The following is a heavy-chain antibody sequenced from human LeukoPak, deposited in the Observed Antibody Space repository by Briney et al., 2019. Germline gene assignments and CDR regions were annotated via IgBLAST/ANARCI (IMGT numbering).Heavy chain of an antibody. CDR3: ARVSRYYYDSSGYLNY. Sequence: SETLSLTCTVSGGSISYYYWSWIRQPPGKGLEWIGYIYYSGSTTYNPSLKSRVTISVDTSKNQLSLKLSSVTAADTAVYYCARVSRYYYDSSGYLNYWGQGTLVTVSS. CDR2: IYYSGST. J-gene: IGHJ4*02. V-gene: IGHV4-59*12. CDR1: GGSISYYY. D-gene: IGHD3-22*01.